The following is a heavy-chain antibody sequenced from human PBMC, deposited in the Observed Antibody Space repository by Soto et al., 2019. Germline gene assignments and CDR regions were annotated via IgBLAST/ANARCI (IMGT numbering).Heavy chain of an antibody. CDR3: ARLRTVFRGVRYGMDV. V-gene: IGHV5-51*01. D-gene: IGHD3-10*01. CDR1: GYNFTTYW. CDR2: IYPGDSDT. Sequence: PGESLKISCKGSGYNFTTYWIGWIRQMPGKGLEWMGIIYPGDSDTRYSPSFPGQVTISADKSVSTAYLQWSSLKASDTAMYYCARLRTVFRGVRYGMDVWGQGTTVTVSS. J-gene: IGHJ6*02.